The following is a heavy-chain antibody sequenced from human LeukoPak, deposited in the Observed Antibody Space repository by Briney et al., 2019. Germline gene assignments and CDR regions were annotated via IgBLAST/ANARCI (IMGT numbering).Heavy chain of an antibody. CDR1: GGSISSYY. J-gene: IGHJ4*02. V-gene: IGHV4-59*01. D-gene: IGHD6-19*01. CDR2: IYYSGST. Sequence: PSETLSLTCTVSGGSISSYYWSWIRQPPGKGLEWIGYIYYSGSTNYNPSLKSRVTISVDTSKNQFSLKLSFVTAADTAVYYCARGGRYSSGWYLYWGQGTLVTVSS. CDR3: ARGGRYSSGWYLY.